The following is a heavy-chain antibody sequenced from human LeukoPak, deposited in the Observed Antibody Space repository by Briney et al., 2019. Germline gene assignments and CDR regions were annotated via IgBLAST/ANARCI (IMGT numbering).Heavy chain of an antibody. V-gene: IGHV4-4*07. Sequence: KPSETLSLTCTVSGGSISSYYWSWTRQPAGKGLEWIGRIYNSGSTNYNPSLKSRVTMSVDTSKNQFSLKVSSVTAADTAVYYCARDWSGSANWFDPWGQGTLVIVSS. J-gene: IGHJ5*02. CDR1: GGSISSYY. CDR2: IYNSGST. CDR3: ARDWSGSANWFDP. D-gene: IGHD1-26*01.